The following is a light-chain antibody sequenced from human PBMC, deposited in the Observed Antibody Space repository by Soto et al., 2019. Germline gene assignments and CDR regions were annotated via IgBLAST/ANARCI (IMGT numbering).Light chain of an antibody. J-gene: IGKJ1*01. CDR2: KAS. CDR1: QSISSW. Sequence: DIQMTQSPSTLSASVGDRVTITCRASQSISSWLAWYQQKPGKVPKLLIYKASSLESGVPSRFSGSGSGTEFTLTISSLQPDDFATYYCQRYNSYWTFGQGTKVEIK. V-gene: IGKV1-5*03. CDR3: QRYNSYWT.